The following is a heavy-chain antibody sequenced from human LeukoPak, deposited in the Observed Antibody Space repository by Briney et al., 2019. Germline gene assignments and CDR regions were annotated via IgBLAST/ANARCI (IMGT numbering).Heavy chain of an antibody. CDR2: IKQDGSEK. J-gene: IGHJ4*02. D-gene: IGHD3-22*01. CDR3: ARGRWYYDSSGYQRFDY. CDR1: GFTFSNYW. Sequence: PGGSLRLSCAASGFTFSNYWMSWVRQAPGKGLEWVANIKQDGSEKYYVDSVKGRFTISRDNAKNSLYLQMNSLRAEDTAVYYCARGRWYYDSSGYQRFDYWGQGTLVTVSS. V-gene: IGHV3-7*01.